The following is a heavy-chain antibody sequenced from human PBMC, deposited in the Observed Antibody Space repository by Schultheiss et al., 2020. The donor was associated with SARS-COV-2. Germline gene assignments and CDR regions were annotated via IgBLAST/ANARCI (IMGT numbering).Heavy chain of an antibody. D-gene: IGHD2-2*01. CDR3: ARLAIVVPAAIEQWLGTYYYYYYMDV. V-gene: IGHV1-18*01. CDR1: GYNLLTYG. J-gene: IGHJ6*03. CDR2: IAYNGKT. Sequence: ASVKVSCKASGYNLLTYGVSWMRQAPGQGLEWIGWIAYNGKTRIPEKFQDRVTMTTDTVTSTAYMELRSLRSDDTAVYYCARLAIVVPAAIEQWLGTYYYYYYMDVWGKGTTVTVSS.